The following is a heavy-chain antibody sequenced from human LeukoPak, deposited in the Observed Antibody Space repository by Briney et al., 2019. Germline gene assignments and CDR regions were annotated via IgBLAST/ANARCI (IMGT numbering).Heavy chain of an antibody. Sequence: SETLSLTCSVSSTTISGYYWSWIRQSPGKGLEWIGYIYNSVNTDYNPSLTSRVTISLDTSENQLSLILRSVTAADTAVYYCARHLQWLVRDAFDLWGQGTMVSVSS. CDR2: IYNSVNT. CDR3: ARHLQWLVRDAFDL. D-gene: IGHD6-19*01. CDR1: STTISGYY. V-gene: IGHV4-59*08. J-gene: IGHJ3*01.